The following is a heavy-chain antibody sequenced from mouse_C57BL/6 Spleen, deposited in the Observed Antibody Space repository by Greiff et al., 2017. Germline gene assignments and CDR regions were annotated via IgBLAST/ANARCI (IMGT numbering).Heavy chain of an antibody. Sequence: EVQLQQSGPELVKPGASVKISCKASGYTFTDYYMNWVKQSHGKSLEWIGDINPNNGGTSYNQKFKGKATLTVDKSSSTAYMELRSLTSEDSAVYYCARDDYDPGFADWGQGTLVTVSA. V-gene: IGHV1-26*01. CDR2: INPNNGGT. D-gene: IGHD2-4*01. CDR1: GYTFTDYY. CDR3: ARDDYDPGFAD. J-gene: IGHJ3*01.